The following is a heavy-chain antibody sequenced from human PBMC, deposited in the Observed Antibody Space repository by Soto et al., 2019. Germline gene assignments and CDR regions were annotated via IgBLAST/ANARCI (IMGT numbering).Heavy chain of an antibody. CDR3: ASPPGRYYDSSGYYPHY. J-gene: IGHJ4*02. D-gene: IGHD3-22*01. CDR1: GFTVSSNY. CDR2: IYSGGST. Sequence: EVQLVESGGGLIQPGGSLRLSCAASGFTVSSNYMSWVRQAPGKGLEWVSVIYSGGSTYYADSVKGRFTISRDNSKNTLYLQMTSLRAEDTAVYYCASPPGRYYDSSGYYPHYWGQGTLVTVSS. V-gene: IGHV3-53*01.